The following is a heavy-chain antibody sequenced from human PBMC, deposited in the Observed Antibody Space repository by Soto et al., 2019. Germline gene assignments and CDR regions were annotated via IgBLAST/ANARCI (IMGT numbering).Heavy chain of an antibody. Sequence: TLYLTCTVSGVSISNSSYYWGWIRRPPGKGLEWIGTIYYSGITYYNPSLKSRVTISVDTSKNQFSLKLTSVTAADTAVYYCARHGSNWGQGTLVTVSS. CDR3: ARHGSN. J-gene: IGHJ4*02. V-gene: IGHV4-39*01. CDR1: GVSISNSSYY. CDR2: IYYSGIT.